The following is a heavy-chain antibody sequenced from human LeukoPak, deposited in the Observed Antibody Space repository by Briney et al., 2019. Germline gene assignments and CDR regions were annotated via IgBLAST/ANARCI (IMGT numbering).Heavy chain of an antibody. CDR1: GFTFSSYS. J-gene: IGHJ5*02. Sequence: GGSLRLSCAASGFTFSSYSMNWVRQAPGKGLEWVSYISSSSRTIYYADSVKGRFTISRDNAKNSLYLQMNNLRAEDTAVYYCARHTPRGYSYGNLRGWFDPWGQGPLVTVSS. CDR3: ARHTPRGYSYGNLRGWFDP. V-gene: IGHV3-48*01. CDR2: ISSSSRTI. D-gene: IGHD5-18*01.